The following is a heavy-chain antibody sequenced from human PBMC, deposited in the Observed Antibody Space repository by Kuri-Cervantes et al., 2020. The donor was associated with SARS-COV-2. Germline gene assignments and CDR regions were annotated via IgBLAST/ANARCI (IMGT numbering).Heavy chain of an antibody. CDR3: ARVTTGTLDY. D-gene: IGHD1-1*01. Sequence: LPCAISGDSVSSNSAGWNWIRQSPSRGLEWLGRTYYRSKWYHDYAVSVKSRIIINPDTSKNQFSLQLSSVTPEDTAVYYCARVTTGTLDYWGQGTLVTVSS. J-gene: IGHJ4*02. CDR1: GDSVSSNSAG. CDR2: TYYRSKWYH. V-gene: IGHV6-1*01.